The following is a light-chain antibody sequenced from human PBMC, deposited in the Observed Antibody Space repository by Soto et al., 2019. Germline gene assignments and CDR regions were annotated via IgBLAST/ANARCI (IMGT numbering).Light chain of an antibody. V-gene: IGKV1-8*01. Sequence: IRMTQSTSSLSASTEDRGTITCRASQGISSYLDWYQQKPGKAPKLLIYAASSLQSGVPSRLSGSGYGTDLTLTISSLKNEDFETYYCQQSYSNTRTFGHGTKVDIK. CDR2: AAS. CDR1: QGISSY. J-gene: IGKJ1*01. CDR3: QQSYSNTRT.